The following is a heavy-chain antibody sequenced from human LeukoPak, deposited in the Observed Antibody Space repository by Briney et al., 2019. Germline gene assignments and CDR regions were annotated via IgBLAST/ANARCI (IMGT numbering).Heavy chain of an antibody. CDR3: ARLGYCTGGSCYQYYYMDV. Sequence: PSETLSLTCAVYGGSFSDYHWNWIRQPPGKGLEWIGSIYDSGSIYYNPSLKSRLTISEDTSKNQFSLKMNSVTAADTAVYYCARLGYCTGGSCYQYYYMDVWGKGTMVTISS. CDR2: IYDSGSI. V-gene: IGHV4-34*01. J-gene: IGHJ6*03. CDR1: GGSFSDYH. D-gene: IGHD2-8*02.